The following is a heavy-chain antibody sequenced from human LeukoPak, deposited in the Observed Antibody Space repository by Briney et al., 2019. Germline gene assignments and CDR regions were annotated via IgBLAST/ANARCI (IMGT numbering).Heavy chain of an antibody. J-gene: IGHJ4*02. CDR3: TTGTPIDY. V-gene: IGHV3-15*01. D-gene: IGHD2-15*01. CDR1: LITFTDAW. Sequence: GGSLRLSCATSLITFTDAWLSWVRQTPEKGLEWVARIKDKADGGTIDYSVTVRGRFTISRYDSRNMLYLQIDSLKSEDTAVYYCTTGTPIDYWGQGTLVTVSS. CDR2: IKDKADGGTI.